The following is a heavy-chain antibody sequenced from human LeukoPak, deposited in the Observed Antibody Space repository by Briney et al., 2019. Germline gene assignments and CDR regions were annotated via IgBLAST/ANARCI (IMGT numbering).Heavy chain of an antibody. D-gene: IGHD5-18*01. J-gene: IGHJ2*01. CDR3: ARLGTAMVSETRWYFDL. Sequence: SETLSLTCTVSGGSISSYYWSWIRQPAVKGLEWIGRIYTSGSTNYNPSLKSRDTMSVATSKNQFSLKLSSVTAADTAVYYCARLGTAMVSETRWYFDLWGRGTLVTVSS. CDR1: GGSISSYY. CDR2: IYTSGST. V-gene: IGHV4-4*07.